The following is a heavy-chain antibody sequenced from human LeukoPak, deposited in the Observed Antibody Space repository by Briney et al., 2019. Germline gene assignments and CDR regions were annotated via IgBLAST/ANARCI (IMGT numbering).Heavy chain of an antibody. CDR3: ERLLLSCFPHGYYFYYMRV. CDR2: IYLDGRT. D-gene: IGHD2-15*01. Sequence: PSETLSLTCTLSGGSLTDSSFLWGWIRQSPGAGLEWIGKIYLDGRTNYDPSLRNRVTISVDTSKNQFSLRLTSVTAADRAVYRCERLLLSCFPHGYYFYYMRVWGKGTTVTVSS. CDR1: GGSLTDSSFL. V-gene: IGHV4-39*01. J-gene: IGHJ6*03.